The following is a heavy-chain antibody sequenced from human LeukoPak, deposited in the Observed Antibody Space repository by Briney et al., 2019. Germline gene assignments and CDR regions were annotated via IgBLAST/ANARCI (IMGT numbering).Heavy chain of an antibody. D-gene: IGHD5-24*01. Sequence: GSLRLSCAASGFSFSDCAMSWVRQAPGRGLEWVSSISGSAGSTYYADSKKGRFTISRDNPKNTLHLEMNSLRAEDTAIYYCTKGTATIGRHIDSWGQGTLVTVSS. CDR2: ISGSAGST. J-gene: IGHJ4*02. V-gene: IGHV3-23*01. CDR3: TKGTATIGRHIDS. CDR1: GFSFSDCA.